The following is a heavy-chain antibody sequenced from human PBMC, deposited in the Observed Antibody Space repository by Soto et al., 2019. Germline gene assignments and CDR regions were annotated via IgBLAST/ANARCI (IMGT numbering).Heavy chain of an antibody. D-gene: IGHD1-7*01. CDR3: ARGNNWNYNGWFDP. CDR1: GYTFTSYD. CDR2: MNPNSGNT. Sequence: ASVKVSCKASGYTFTSYDINWVRQATGQGLEWMGWMNPNSGNTGYAQKFQGRVTMTRNTSISTAYMELSSLRSEDTAVYYCARGNNWNYNGWFDPWGQGILVTVSS. V-gene: IGHV1-8*01. J-gene: IGHJ5*02.